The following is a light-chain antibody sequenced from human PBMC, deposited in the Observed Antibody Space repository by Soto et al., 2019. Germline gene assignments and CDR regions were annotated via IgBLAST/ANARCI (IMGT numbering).Light chain of an antibody. CDR1: SSDVGGYNF. CDR3: CSYAGSYTLV. V-gene: IGLV2-11*01. Sequence: QSALTQPRSVSGSPGQSVTISCTGTSSDVGGYNFVSWYQHHPGKASKLMIYDVSKRPSGVPDRFSGSKSGSTASLTISGLQAEDEADYYCCSYAGSYTLVFGGGTKVTVL. J-gene: IGLJ3*02. CDR2: DVS.